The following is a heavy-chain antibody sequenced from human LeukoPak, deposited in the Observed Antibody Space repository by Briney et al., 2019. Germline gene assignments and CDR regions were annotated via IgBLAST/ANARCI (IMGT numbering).Heavy chain of an antibody. Sequence: PGRSLRLSCAASGFTFSSYGMHWVRQTPGKGLEWVALISFDGSIEYYVDSVKGRFTISRDNSKNTLFLQMNSLRPEDTAVYYCARDRGYAFDIWGQGTMVTVSS. CDR2: ISFDGSIE. CDR3: ARDRGYAFDI. V-gene: IGHV3-30*03. J-gene: IGHJ3*02. CDR1: GFTFSSYG. D-gene: IGHD5-12*01.